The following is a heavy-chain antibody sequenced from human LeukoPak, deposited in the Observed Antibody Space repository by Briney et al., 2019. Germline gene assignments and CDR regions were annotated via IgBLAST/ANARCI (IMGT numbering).Heavy chain of an antibody. CDR3: ATLYGDYVASDF. J-gene: IGHJ4*02. D-gene: IGHD4-17*01. Sequence: ASVKVSCKASGYSFTVYYMHWVRQAPGLGPEWMGWINPKSGGTSYAQKFLGRVTMTRDTSIDTAYMELSRLKYDDTAIYYCATLYGDYVASDFWGQGTLVTVSS. V-gene: IGHV1-2*02. CDR2: INPKSGGT. CDR1: GYSFTVYY.